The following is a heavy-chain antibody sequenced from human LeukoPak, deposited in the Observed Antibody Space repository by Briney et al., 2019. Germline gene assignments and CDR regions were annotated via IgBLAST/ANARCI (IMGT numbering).Heavy chain of an antibody. J-gene: IGHJ6*04. D-gene: IGHD3-22*01. CDR2: INTNTGNP. CDR1: GYTFTSYA. V-gene: IGHV7-4-1*02. Sequence: GASVKVSCKASGYTFTSYAMNWVRQAPGQGLEWMGWINTNTGNPTYAQGFTGRFVFSLDTSVSTAYLQISSLKAEDTAVYCCARDRTRYYDSSGLLIGIWGKGTTVTVSS. CDR3: ARDRTRYYDSSGLLIGI.